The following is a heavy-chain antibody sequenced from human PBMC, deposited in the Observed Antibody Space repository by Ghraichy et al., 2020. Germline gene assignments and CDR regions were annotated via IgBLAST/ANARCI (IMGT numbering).Heavy chain of an antibody. Sequence: GGSLRLSCAASGFTFSSYWMSWVRQAPGKGLEWVANIKQDGSEKYYVDSVKGRFTISRDNAKNSLYLQMNSLRAEDTAVYYCARVPDYYYYYYMDVWGKGTTVTVSS. V-gene: IGHV3-7*03. CDR2: IKQDGSEK. J-gene: IGHJ6*03. CDR3: ARVPDYYYYYYMDV. CDR1: GFTFSSYW.